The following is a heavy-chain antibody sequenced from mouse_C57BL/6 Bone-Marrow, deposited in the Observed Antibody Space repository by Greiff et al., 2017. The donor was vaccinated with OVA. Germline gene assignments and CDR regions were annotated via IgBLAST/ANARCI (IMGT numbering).Heavy chain of an antibody. Sequence: VQLQQSGAELMKPGASVKLSCKATGYTFTGYWIEWVKQRPGHGLEWIGEILPGSGSTNYNEKFKGKATFTADTSSNTAYMQLSSLTTEDSAIYYCAFYYGSSPRFAYWGQGTLVTVSA. D-gene: IGHD1-1*01. J-gene: IGHJ3*01. CDR1: GYTFTGYW. CDR2: ILPGSGST. CDR3: AFYYGSSPRFAY. V-gene: IGHV1-9*01.